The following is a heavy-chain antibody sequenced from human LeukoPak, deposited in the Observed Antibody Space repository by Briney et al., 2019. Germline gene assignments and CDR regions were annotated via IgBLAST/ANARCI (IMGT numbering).Heavy chain of an antibody. V-gene: IGHV4-34*01. CDR1: GGSFSGYY. J-gene: IGHJ5*02. D-gene: IGHD1-14*01. CDR3: ARGFASSTNPFDP. CDR2: INHSGST. Sequence: SETLSLTCAVYGGSFSGYYWSWIRQPPGKGLEWIGEINHSGSTNYNPSLKSRVTISVDTSKNQFSLKLSSVTAADTAVYYCARGFASSTNPFDPWGQGTLVTVSS.